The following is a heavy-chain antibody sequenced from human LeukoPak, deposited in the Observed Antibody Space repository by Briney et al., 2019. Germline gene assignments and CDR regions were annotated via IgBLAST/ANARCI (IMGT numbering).Heavy chain of an antibody. Sequence: GGSLRLSCAASGFTFSSYAMTWVRQAPGKGLEGVSIISGSGGSTSYADSVKGRFTISRDNSKNTLYLQMNSLSAEDTAVYYCAKPEGEVVTPYDAFDIWGQGTMVTVSS. V-gene: IGHV3-23*01. CDR2: ISGSGGST. D-gene: IGHD2-15*01. CDR3: AKPEGEVVTPYDAFDI. J-gene: IGHJ3*02. CDR1: GFTFSSYA.